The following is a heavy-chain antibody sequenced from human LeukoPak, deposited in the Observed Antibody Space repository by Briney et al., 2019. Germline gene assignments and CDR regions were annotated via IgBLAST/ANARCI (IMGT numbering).Heavy chain of an antibody. Sequence: GGSLRLSCVASAFTFNNYWMHWVRQAPGKGLVWVSRIKGDGSSTNYADSVRGRFTISRDNAKNSVYLQMNSLRSEDTAFYHCARDRCSSTSCYNTPNWFDPWGQGTLVTVSS. V-gene: IGHV3-74*01. D-gene: IGHD2-2*02. J-gene: IGHJ5*02. CDR3: ARDRCSSTSCYNTPNWFDP. CDR2: IKGDGSST. CDR1: AFTFNNYW.